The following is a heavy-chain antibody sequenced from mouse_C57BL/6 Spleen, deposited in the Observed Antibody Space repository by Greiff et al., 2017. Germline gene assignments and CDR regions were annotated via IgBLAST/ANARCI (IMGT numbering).Heavy chain of an antibody. CDR2: ISPSSGYT. CDR3: ANYYGRRYVPCAY. CDR1: GYTFTSYW. D-gene: IGHD1-1*01. V-gene: IGHV1-7*01. Sequence: QVQLQQSGADLAKPGASVKLSCTASGYTFTSYWMYWVKQRPGQGLEWIGNISPSSGYTKYTQKVKGKATLTADKSSSTAYMQLSSLTYEDSAVXCCANYYGRRYVPCAYWGQGTLVTVSA. J-gene: IGHJ3*01.